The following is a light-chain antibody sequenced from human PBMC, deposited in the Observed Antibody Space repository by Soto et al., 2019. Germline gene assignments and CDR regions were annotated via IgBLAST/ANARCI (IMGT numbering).Light chain of an antibody. V-gene: IGKV1-5*03. CDR3: QQDNDYPWT. CDR2: KAS. Sequence: DIQMTQSPSTLSASVGDRVTITCRASQSISSWLAWYQQKPGKAPKLLIYKASSLESGVPSRFSGSGSGTEFTLTISSLQPDDFATYYGQQDNDYPWTFGQGTKVEIK. CDR1: QSISSW. J-gene: IGKJ1*01.